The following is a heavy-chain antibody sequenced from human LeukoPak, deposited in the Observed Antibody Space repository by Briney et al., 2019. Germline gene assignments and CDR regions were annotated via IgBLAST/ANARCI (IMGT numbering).Heavy chain of an antibody. CDR3: ARKENVYYYFDY. D-gene: IGHD3-10*01. CDR2: IYHSGTT. V-gene: IGHV4-28*01. Sequence: SETLSLTCAVSGYSITSSSWWGWIRQPPGKGLERIGYIYHSGTTYYNPSLQSRVTMSVDTSKNQFSLKLSSVTAVDTAVYYCARKENVYYYFDYWGQGTLVTVSS. J-gene: IGHJ4*02. CDR1: GYSITSSSW.